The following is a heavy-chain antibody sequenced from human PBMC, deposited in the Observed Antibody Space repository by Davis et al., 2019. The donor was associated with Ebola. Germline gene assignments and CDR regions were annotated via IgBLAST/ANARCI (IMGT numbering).Heavy chain of an antibody. D-gene: IGHD6-25*01. V-gene: IGHV3-7*03. CDR2: IKQDGIEK. J-gene: IGHJ4*02. CDR3: ATTTRAAPFDF. Sequence: GESLKISCAASGFTFSSYWMFWVRQTPEKGLEWVANIKQDGIEKSYVDSVKGRFTISRDNAKNSLYLQMNSLRAEDTAVYYCATTTRAAPFDFWGPGTLVTVSS. CDR1: GFTFSSYW.